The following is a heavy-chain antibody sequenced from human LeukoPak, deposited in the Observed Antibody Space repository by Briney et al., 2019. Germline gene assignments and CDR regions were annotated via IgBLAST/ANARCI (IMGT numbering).Heavy chain of an antibody. Sequence: PSETLSLTCTVSGGSISSSSYYWGWIRQPPGKGLEWIGSIYYSGSTYYNPSLKSRVTISVDTSKNQLSLKLSSVTAADTAVYYCARAIPEYFDYWGQGTLVTVSS. CDR2: IYYSGST. CDR1: GGSISSSSYY. D-gene: IGHD2-21*01. J-gene: IGHJ4*02. V-gene: IGHV4-39*07. CDR3: ARAIPEYFDY.